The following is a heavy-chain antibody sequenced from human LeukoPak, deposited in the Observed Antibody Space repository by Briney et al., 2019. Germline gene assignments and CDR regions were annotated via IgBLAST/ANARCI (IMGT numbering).Heavy chain of an antibody. D-gene: IGHD5-18*01. CDR2: ISYDGSNK. CDR1: GFTFSSYG. J-gene: IGHJ4*02. V-gene: IGHV3-30*18. CDR3: AKARGYSYGFFDY. Sequence: GGSLRLSCAASGFTFSSYGMHWVRQAPGKGLEWVAVISYDGSNKYYADSVKGRFTISRDKSKNTLYLQMNSLRAEDTAVYYCAKARGYSYGFFDYWGQGTLVTVSS.